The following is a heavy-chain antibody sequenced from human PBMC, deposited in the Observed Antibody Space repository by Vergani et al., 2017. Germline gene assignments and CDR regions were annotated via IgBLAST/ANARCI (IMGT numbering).Heavy chain of an antibody. CDR3: ARDQLYAPVRIVVGPPSGDY. Sequence: QVQLVQSGAEVKKPGSSVKVSCKASGGTFSSYAISWVRQAPGQGLEWMGGIIPIFGTANYAQKFQGRVTITADESTSTAYMELSSLRSEDTAVYYCARDQLYAPVRIVVGPPSGDYWGQGSLVTVSS. D-gene: IGHD2-2*01. J-gene: IGHJ4*02. CDR2: IIPIFGTA. CDR1: GGTFSSYA. V-gene: IGHV1-69*01.